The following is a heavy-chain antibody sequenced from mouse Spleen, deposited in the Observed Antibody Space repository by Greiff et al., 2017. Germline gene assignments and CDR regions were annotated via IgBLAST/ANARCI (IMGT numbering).Heavy chain of an antibody. Sequence: QVTLKVSGPELVKPGASVKISCKASGYAFSSSWMNWVKQRPGKGLEWIGRIYPGDGDTNYNGKFKGKATLTADKSSSTAYMQLSSLTSEDSAVYFCARVYYGNYDYAMDYWGQGTSVTVSS. CDR3: ARVYYGNYDYAMDY. CDR1: GYAFSSSW. V-gene: IGHV1-82*01. D-gene: IGHD2-1*01. CDR2: IYPGDGDT. J-gene: IGHJ4*01.